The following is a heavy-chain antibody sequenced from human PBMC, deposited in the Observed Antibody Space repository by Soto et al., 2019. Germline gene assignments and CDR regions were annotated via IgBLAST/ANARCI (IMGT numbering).Heavy chain of an antibody. CDR2: VHYSGST. D-gene: IGHD3-10*01. CDR1: GGSISRSSYY. CDR3: EIIGGLMVRGVENWFAP. Sequence: SETLSLTCSVSGGSISRSSYYWGWIRQPPGKGLEWIGSVHYSGSTNYNPSLTSRVTISVDTSKNQFSLRLTSVTAADTAVYYCEIIGGLMVRGVENWFAPWGQGILVNVSS. V-gene: IGHV4-39*01. J-gene: IGHJ5*02.